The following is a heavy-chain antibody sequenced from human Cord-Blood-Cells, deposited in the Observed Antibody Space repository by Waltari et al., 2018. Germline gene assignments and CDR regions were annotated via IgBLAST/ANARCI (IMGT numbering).Heavy chain of an antibody. CDR3: ARVPAYYCSGGSCYFDY. J-gene: IGHJ4*02. CDR2: IIPIFGTA. V-gene: IGHV1-69*01. D-gene: IGHD2-15*01. Sequence: QVQLVQSGAEVKKPGSSVKVSCKASGGTFSSYAISWVRPAPGQGLEWMGGIIPIFGTANYAQKFQGRVTITADESTSTAYMELSSLRSEDTAVYYCARVPAYYCSGGSCYFDYWGQGTLVTVSS. CDR1: GGTFSSYA.